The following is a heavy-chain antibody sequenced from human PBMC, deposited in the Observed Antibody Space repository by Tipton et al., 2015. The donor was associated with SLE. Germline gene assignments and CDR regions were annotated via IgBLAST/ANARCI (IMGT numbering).Heavy chain of an antibody. V-gene: IGHV3-30*04. J-gene: IGHJ6*02. Sequence: SLRLSCAASGFTFSNYAMHWVRQAPGKGLEWVADISYDGSNKYYAESVKGRFTISRDNSKNTLYLQMNSLRAEDTAVYYCARALLWFREDMDVWGQGTTVTVSS. CDR2: ISYDGSNK. CDR3: ARALLWFREDMDV. CDR1: GFTFSNYA. D-gene: IGHD3-10*01.